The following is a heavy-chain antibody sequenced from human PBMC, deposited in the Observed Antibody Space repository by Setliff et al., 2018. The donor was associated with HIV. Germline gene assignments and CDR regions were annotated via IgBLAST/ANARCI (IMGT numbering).Heavy chain of an antibody. Sequence: SETLSLTCGVYGGSFSTDYWSWIRQSPRGGLEWLGEINQSGATHYNPSLKGRLTISVNTSKSHVSLRLSSVTAADTGVYYCARDVMEYFGNYFDYWGQGALVTVSS. D-gene: IGHD3-3*01. CDR2: INQSGAT. V-gene: IGHV4-34*01. CDR3: ARDVMEYFGNYFDY. CDR1: GGSFSTDY. J-gene: IGHJ4*02.